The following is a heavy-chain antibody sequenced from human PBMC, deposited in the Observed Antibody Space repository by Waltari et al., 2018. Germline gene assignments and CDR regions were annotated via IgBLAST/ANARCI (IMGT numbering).Heavy chain of an antibody. D-gene: IGHD3-22*01. CDR3: ARVNYYDSSGYKGAFDY. J-gene: IGHJ4*02. CDR1: GYSIPSGYY. CDR2: IYYSGTT. Sequence: QVQLQESGPGLVKPSETLSLPCAVSGYSIPSGYYWGWIRQPPGKGLEWIGSIYYSGTTYYNPSLKSRVTISVDTSKNQLSLELSSVTAADTAVYYCARVNYYDSSGYKGAFDYWGQGTLVTVSS. V-gene: IGHV4-38-2*01.